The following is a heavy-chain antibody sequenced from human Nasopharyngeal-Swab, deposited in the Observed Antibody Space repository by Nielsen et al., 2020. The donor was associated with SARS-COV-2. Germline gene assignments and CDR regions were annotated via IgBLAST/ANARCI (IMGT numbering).Heavy chain of an antibody. CDR2: INGDGSSL. J-gene: IGHJ4*02. V-gene: IGHV3-74*01. D-gene: IGHD2/OR15-2a*01. Sequence: GESLKISCAASGFTFSNYRMHWVRQAPGKGLVWVSRINGDGSSLNYADFVEGRFTISTDNAKSTLYLEMNSLRAEDTAVYYCARGRGSSTSMIGYWGQGTLVTVSS. CDR1: GFTFSNYR. CDR3: ARGRGSSTSMIGY.